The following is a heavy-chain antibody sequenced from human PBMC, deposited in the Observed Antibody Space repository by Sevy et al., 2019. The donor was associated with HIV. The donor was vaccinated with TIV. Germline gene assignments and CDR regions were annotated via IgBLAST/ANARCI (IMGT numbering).Heavy chain of an antibody. CDR2: IRSSSNDI. CDR1: GFIFSNYN. V-gene: IGHV3-21*01. J-gene: IGHJ4*02. D-gene: IGHD1-7*01. CDR3: ARKMELRVPDY. Sequence: GGSLRLSCTASGFIFSNYNMNWVRQAPGKGLEWVSYIRSSSNDIYYADSVKGRFTISRDNAKKSLYLQMNSLGAEDTAVYYCARKMELRVPDYWGQGTLVTVSS.